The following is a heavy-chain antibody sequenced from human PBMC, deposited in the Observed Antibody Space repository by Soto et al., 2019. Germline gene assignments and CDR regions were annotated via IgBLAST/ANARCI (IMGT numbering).Heavy chain of an antibody. D-gene: IGHD5-18*01. Sequence: SVKVSCKASGGTFSSYAISWVRQAPGQGLEWMGGIIPIFGAANYAQKFQGRVTITADESTSTAYMELSSLRSEDTAVYYCARAHKPDIQLWLDYWGQGTLVTVSS. J-gene: IGHJ4*02. CDR2: IIPIFGAA. V-gene: IGHV1-69*13. CDR3: ARAHKPDIQLWLDY. CDR1: GGTFSSYA.